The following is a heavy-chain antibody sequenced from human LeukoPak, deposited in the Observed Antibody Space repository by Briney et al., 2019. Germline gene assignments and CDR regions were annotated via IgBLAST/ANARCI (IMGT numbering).Heavy chain of an antibody. CDR2: INHSGST. CDR1: GGTFSGYD. Sequence: SETLSLTCAAYGGTFSGYDWNWVRQPPGKGLEWIGEINHSGSTNYNPSLKSRLTISVDTSTNQFTLKLSSVTATETAVYYCARGGEAHERSSLICNSYYWTAVWSKGSTVTVSS. CDR3: ARGGEAHERSSLICNSYYWTAV. J-gene: IGHJ6*04. D-gene: IGHD1-1*01. V-gene: IGHV4-34*01.